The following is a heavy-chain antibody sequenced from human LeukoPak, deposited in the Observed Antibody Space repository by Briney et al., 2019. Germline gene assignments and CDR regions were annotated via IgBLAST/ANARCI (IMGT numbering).Heavy chain of an antibody. CDR3: AKDLRYSGSLRAMDY. Sequence: GGSLRLSCAASGFIFSDYYMSWIRQAPGKGLEWVSYISSSGSTIDYADSVKGRFTISRDNSKSTLYLQMNSLRAEDTAIYYCAKDLRYSGSLRAMDYWGQGTVVTVSS. V-gene: IGHV3-11*01. CDR1: GFIFSDYY. CDR2: ISSSGSTI. J-gene: IGHJ4*02. D-gene: IGHD1-26*01.